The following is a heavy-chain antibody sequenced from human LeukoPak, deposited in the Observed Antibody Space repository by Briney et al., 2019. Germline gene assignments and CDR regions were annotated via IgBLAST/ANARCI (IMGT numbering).Heavy chain of an antibody. D-gene: IGHD3-3*01. CDR3: ARASRIRFLEWLIWFDP. V-gene: IGHV1-18*01. CDR1: GYTFTSYG. J-gene: IGHJ5*02. CDR2: ISAYNGNT. Sequence: ASVKVSFKASGYTFTSYGISWVRQAPGQGLEWMGWISAYNGNTNYAQKLQGRVTMTTDTSTSTAYMELRSLRSDDTAVYYCARASRIRFLEWLIWFDPWGQGTLVTVSS.